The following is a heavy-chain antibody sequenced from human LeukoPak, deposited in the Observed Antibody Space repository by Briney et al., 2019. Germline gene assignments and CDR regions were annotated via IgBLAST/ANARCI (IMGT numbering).Heavy chain of an antibody. V-gene: IGHV4-59*08. CDR2: IYYSGST. CDR3: ARHCLGSCYDY. Sequence: LRLSCAASGFTFSDHYMDWVRQAPGKGLEWVGYIYYSGSTNNNPSLMSRVTISVDTSRNQFSLKLTSVTAADTAMYYCARHCLGSCYDYWGQGTLVTVSS. CDR1: GFTFSDHY. D-gene: IGHD2-15*01. J-gene: IGHJ4*02.